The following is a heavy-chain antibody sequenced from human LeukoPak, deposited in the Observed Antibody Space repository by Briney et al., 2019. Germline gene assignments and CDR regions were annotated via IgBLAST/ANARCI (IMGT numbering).Heavy chain of an antibody. CDR3: AKGLEQWLVRWFDP. Sequence: PGGSLRLSCAASGFTFSSYAMSWVRQAPGKGLEWVSAISGSGGSTYYADSVKGRFTISRDNSKNSLYLQMNSLRAEDTAVYYCAKGLEQWLVRWFDPRGQGTLVTVSS. V-gene: IGHV3-23*01. CDR1: GFTFSSYA. D-gene: IGHD6-19*01. CDR2: ISGSGGST. J-gene: IGHJ5*02.